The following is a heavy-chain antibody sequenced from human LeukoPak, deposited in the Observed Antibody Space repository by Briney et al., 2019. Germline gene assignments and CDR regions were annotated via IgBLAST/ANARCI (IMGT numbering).Heavy chain of an antibody. Sequence: ASVKVSCKASGYTFTGYYMHWVRQAPGQGLEWMGWISAYNGNTNYAQKLQGRVTMTTDTSTSTAYMERRSLRSDDTAVYYCARDWGDSSGYLPVPGSYWGQGTLVTVSS. J-gene: IGHJ4*02. CDR2: ISAYNGNT. CDR1: GYTFTGYY. CDR3: ARDWGDSSGYLPVPGSY. D-gene: IGHD3-22*01. V-gene: IGHV1-18*04.